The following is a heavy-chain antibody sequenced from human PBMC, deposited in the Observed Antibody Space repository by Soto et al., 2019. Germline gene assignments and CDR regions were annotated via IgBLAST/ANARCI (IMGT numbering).Heavy chain of an antibody. CDR3: ARPFDTHTSGYYYAY. D-gene: IGHD3-22*01. CDR1: GGTFSRYA. CDR2: IMPIFGSA. Sequence: SVKVSCKASGGTFSRYAISWVRQAPGQGLEWMGGIMPIFGSANYAQKFQGRVIITADEYTRTVYMELSRLRSEDTAIYYCARPFDTHTSGYYYAYWGQGTLVTVSS. V-gene: IGHV1-69*13. J-gene: IGHJ4*02.